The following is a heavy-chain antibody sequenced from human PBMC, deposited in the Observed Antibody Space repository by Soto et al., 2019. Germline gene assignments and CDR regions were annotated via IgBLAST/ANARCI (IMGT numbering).Heavy chain of an antibody. Sequence: PSETLSLTSTVSGGSISSYYWSWIRQPPGKGLEWIGYIYYSGSTNYNPSLKSRVTISVDTSKNQFSLKLSSVTAADTAVYYCARDIAARGWFDPWGQGTLVTVSS. CDR1: GGSISSYY. J-gene: IGHJ5*02. D-gene: IGHD6-6*01. CDR3: ARDIAARGWFDP. CDR2: IYYSGST. V-gene: IGHV4-59*01.